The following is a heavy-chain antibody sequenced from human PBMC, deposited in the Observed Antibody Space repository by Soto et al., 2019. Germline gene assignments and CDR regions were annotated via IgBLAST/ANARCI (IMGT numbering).Heavy chain of an antibody. V-gene: IGHV3-33*01. D-gene: IGHD6-6*01. CDR3: ARDGSIAPQHMDV. Sequence: GGSLRLSCAASGFTFSSYGMHWVRQAPGKGLEWVAVIWYDGSNKYYADSVKGRFTISRDNSKNTLYLQMNSLRAEDTAVYYCARDGSIAPQHMDVWGKGTTVTVSS. J-gene: IGHJ6*03. CDR2: IWYDGSNK. CDR1: GFTFSSYG.